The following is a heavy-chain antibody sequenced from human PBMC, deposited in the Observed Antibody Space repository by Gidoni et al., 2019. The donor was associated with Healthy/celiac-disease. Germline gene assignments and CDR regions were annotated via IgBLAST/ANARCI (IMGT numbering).Heavy chain of an antibody. J-gene: IGHJ1*01. CDR2: ISWNSGSI. D-gene: IGHD6-19*01. V-gene: IGHV3-9*01. CDR1: GFTFDDYA. CDR3: AKASQWLVRDGSFQH. Sequence: EVQLVESGGGLVQPGRSLSLSCAASGFTFDDYAMHWVRQAPGKGLEWVSGISWNSGSIGYADSVKGRFTISRDNAKNSLYLQMNSLRAEDTALYYCAKASQWLVRDGSFQHWGQGTLVTVSS.